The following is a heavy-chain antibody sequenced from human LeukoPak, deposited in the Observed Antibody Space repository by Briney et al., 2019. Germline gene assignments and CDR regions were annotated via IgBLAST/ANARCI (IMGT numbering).Heavy chain of an antibody. CDR1: GFTFNTYA. D-gene: IGHD2-21*02. J-gene: IGHJ3*02. CDR3: AKRGLGDREAFDI. Sequence: GGSLRLSFAASGFTFNTYAMSWVRQAPGKGLEWVSSNSGSGGSTYYADSVEGRFTISRDNSKNTLYLQMNSLRAEDTAVYYCAKRGLGDREAFDIWGQGTMVTVSS. CDR2: NSGSGGST. V-gene: IGHV3-23*01.